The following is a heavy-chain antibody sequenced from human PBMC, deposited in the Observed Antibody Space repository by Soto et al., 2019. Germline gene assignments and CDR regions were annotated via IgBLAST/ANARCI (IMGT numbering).Heavy chain of an antibody. J-gene: IGHJ6*02. CDR3: ARDRGCSSTSCYNPSYYGMDV. D-gene: IGHD2-2*02. V-gene: IGHV4-34*01. Sequence: SETLSLTCAVYGGSFSGYYWSWIRQPPGKGLEWIGEINHSGSTNYNPSLKSRVTISVDTSKNQFSLKLCSVTAADTAVYYCARDRGCSSTSCYNPSYYGMDVWGQGTTVTVSS. CDR2: INHSGST. CDR1: GGSFSGYY.